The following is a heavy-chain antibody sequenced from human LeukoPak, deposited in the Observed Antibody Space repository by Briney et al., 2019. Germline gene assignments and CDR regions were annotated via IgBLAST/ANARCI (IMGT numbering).Heavy chain of an antibody. CDR2: IWNDGSNK. J-gene: IGHJ6*02. CDR3: ARDSRCSSTSCPNYYYGMDV. V-gene: IGHV3-33*01. CDR1: GFTFSSYG. Sequence: GGSLRLSCTASGFTFSSYGMHWVRQAPGKGLEWVAVIWNDGSNKYYADSVKGRFTISRDNSKNTLYLQMNSLRAEDTAVYYCARDSRCSSTSCPNYYYGMDVWGQGTTVTVSS. D-gene: IGHD2-2*01.